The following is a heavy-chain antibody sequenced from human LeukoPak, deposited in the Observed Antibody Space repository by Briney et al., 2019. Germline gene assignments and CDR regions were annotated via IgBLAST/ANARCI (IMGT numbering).Heavy chain of an antibody. CDR2: INHSGST. CDR3: ARWVPHCSSTSCYVYCFDY. CDR1: GGSFSGYY. J-gene: IGHJ4*02. V-gene: IGHV4-34*01. D-gene: IGHD2-2*01. Sequence: SETLSLTCAVYGGSFSGYYWSWIRQPPGKGLEWIGEINHSGSTNYNPSLKGRVTISVDTSKNQFSLKLSSVTAADTAVYYCARWVPHCSSTSCYVYCFDYWGQGTLVTVSS.